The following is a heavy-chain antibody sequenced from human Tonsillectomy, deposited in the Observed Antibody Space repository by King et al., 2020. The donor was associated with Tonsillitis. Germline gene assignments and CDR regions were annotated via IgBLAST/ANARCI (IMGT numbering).Heavy chain of an antibody. Sequence: VQLQESGPGLVKPSETPSLTCTVSGGSITSYYWSWIRQPPGKRLEWIGYIYYSGTTNYNPSLKSRVTISVDTSNNQFSLRLSSVTAADTAVYYCARVNNWNPHYYFDYWGQGTLVTVSS. CDR1: GGSITSYY. CDR3: ARVNNWNPHYYFDY. V-gene: IGHV4-59*01. CDR2: IYYSGTT. J-gene: IGHJ4*02. D-gene: IGHD1-1*01.